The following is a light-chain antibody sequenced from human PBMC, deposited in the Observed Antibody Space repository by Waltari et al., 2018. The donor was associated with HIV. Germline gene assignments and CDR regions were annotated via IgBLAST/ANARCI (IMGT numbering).Light chain of an antibody. Sequence: QSELIKPPSASGTSGQRATISCSGSSPNIGSNYVYWYQQAPGKAPDILLYRNNQRPSGVPDRFSGSKSGTSASLAISGLRSDDEADYYCAAWDGSLSVVLFGGGTKLTVL. CDR2: RNN. CDR1: SPNIGSNY. CDR3: AAWDGSLSVVL. J-gene: IGLJ3*02. V-gene: IGLV1-47*01.